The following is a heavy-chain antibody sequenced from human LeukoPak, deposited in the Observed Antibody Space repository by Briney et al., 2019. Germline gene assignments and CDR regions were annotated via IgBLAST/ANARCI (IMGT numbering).Heavy chain of an antibody. D-gene: IGHD2-2*01. CDR1: GFTFSSYG. V-gene: IGHV3-33*01. CDR3: ARDTAYCSSTSCYGPPGFDY. CDR2: IWYDGSNK. J-gene: IGHJ4*02. Sequence: PGGSLRLSCAASGFTFSSYGMHWVRQAPGKGLEWVAVIWYDGSNKYYADSVKGRFTISRDNSKNTLYLQMNSLRAEDTAVYYCARDTAYCSSTSCYGPPGFDYWGQGTLVTVSS.